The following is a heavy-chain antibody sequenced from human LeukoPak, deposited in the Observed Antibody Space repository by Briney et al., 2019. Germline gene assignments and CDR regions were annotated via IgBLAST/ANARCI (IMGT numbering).Heavy chain of an antibody. CDR2: TYYRSKCYS. Sequence: SQTLSLTCAISGDSVTSDSAAWDWISQSPSRGLEWLGRTYYRSKCYSDYALSVKGRITINPDTSKNQFSLQLNSVTPEDTAVYYCARTIAAGTIDYWGQGTLVTVSS. J-gene: IGHJ4*02. V-gene: IGHV6-1*01. CDR3: ARTIAAGTIDY. CDR1: GDSVTSDSAA. D-gene: IGHD6-6*01.